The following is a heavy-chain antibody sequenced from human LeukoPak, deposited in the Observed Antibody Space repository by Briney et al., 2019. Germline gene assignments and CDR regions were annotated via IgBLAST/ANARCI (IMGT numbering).Heavy chain of an antibody. CDR1: GGSFSGYY. CDR2: INHSGST. J-gene: IGHJ4*02. Sequence: ASETLSLTCAVYGGSFSGYYWSWIRQPPGKGLEWIGEINHSGSTNYNPSLKSRVTISVDTSKNQFSLKLSSVTAADTAVYYCARGASVYGYWGQGTLVTVSS. D-gene: IGHD2-8*01. V-gene: IGHV4-34*01. CDR3: ARGASVYGY.